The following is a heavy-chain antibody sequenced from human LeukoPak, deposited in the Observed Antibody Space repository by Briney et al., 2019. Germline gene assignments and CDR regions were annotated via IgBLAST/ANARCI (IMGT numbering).Heavy chain of an antibody. D-gene: IGHD5-12*01. CDR1: GYIFTGHL. Sequence: GASVKVSCKGSGYIFTGHLIHWVRQAPGQGLEWMGWINPNSGATTYAQKFKGRVTMTRDTSTSTAYMELSGLRSDDTAIYFCARDEGRGYSGYDPYYMDVWGKGTTLTVSS. V-gene: IGHV1-2*02. CDR3: ARDEGRGYSGYDPYYMDV. J-gene: IGHJ6*03. CDR2: INPNSGAT.